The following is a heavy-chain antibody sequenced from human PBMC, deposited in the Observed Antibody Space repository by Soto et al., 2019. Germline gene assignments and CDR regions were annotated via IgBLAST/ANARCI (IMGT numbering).Heavy chain of an antibody. J-gene: IGHJ5*02. CDR3: ARSQDSSGYWNNCLEP. CDR1: GGTFSTYA. Sequence: QVQLVQSGAEVKMPGSSVKVSCKASGGTFSTYAMTWVRQAPGQGLEWMGGIIPIFGTANYPQKFQGRVTINADESTSTAHMELSSLRSEETAVYYCARSQDSSGYWNNCLEPWGQGTLVTVSS. CDR2: IIPIFGTA. D-gene: IGHD3-22*01. V-gene: IGHV1-69*01.